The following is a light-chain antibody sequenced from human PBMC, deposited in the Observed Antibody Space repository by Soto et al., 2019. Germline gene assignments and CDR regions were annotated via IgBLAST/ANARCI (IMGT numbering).Light chain of an antibody. V-gene: IGLV2-14*01. CDR2: DVS. Sequence: QSALTQPASVSGSPGQSITISCTGTSSDVGGYNYVSWYQQHPGKAPKLMIYDVSNRPSGVSNRFSGSKSGNTASLTISGLQAEDEDDYCCSSYTSSSTLLDVFGTGTKVTVL. CDR1: SSDVGGYNY. J-gene: IGLJ1*01. CDR3: SSYTSSSTLLDV.